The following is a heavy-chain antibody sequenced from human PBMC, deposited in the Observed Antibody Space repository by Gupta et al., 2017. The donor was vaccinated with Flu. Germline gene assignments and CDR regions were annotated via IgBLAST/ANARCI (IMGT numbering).Heavy chain of an antibody. CDR1: GLTFCSYA. D-gene: IGHD1-26*01. Sequence: EVQLVESGGGLVQPGGSLRLSCAASGLTFCSYAMHWVRQAPGKGLEYVSAISSNGGSTYYANSVKGRFTISRDNSKNTLYLQMGSLRAEDMAVYYCARDRQSGSYDYWGQGTLVTVSS. CDR2: ISSNGGST. CDR3: ARDRQSGSYDY. J-gene: IGHJ4*02. V-gene: IGHV3-64*01.